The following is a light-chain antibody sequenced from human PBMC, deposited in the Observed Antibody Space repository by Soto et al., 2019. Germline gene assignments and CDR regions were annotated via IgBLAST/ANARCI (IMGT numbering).Light chain of an antibody. CDR2: AAS. CDR1: QGISSY. J-gene: IGKJ5*01. V-gene: IGKV1-9*01. Sequence: DIQLTQSPSFLSASLGDRVTITCRASQGISSYLSCYQQKPGRAPKLLINAASILQNGVPSRFSGSGSGTDFTLTISSLQPEDVATYYCQQLDSYLPFGQGTRLEI. CDR3: QQLDSYLP.